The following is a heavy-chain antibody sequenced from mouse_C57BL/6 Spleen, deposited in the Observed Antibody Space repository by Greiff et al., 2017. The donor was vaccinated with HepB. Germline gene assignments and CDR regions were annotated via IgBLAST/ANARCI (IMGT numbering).Heavy chain of an antibody. CDR3: ARTYDEDY. D-gene: IGHD2-12*01. CDR1: GYTFTDYN. V-gene: IGHV1-22*01. Sequence: EVQLVESGPELVKPGASVKMSCKASGYTFTDYNMHWVKQSHGKSLEWIGYINPNNGGTSYNQKFKSKATLTVNKSSSTAYMELRSLTSEDSAVYYCARTYDEDYWGQGTTLTVAS. CDR2: INPNNGGT. J-gene: IGHJ2*01.